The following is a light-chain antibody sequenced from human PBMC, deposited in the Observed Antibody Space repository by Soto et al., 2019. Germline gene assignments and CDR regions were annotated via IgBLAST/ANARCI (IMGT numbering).Light chain of an antibody. J-gene: IGKJ4*01. V-gene: IGKV3-20*01. CDR1: QSVSSSS. Sequence: EIVLTQSSGTLSLSPGERATLSCRASQSVSSSSLAWYQQKPGQAPRLLIYGASSRATGIPDRFSGSGSGTDFTLTISRLEPEDFAVYYCQQYGSSPLTLGGGTKVDIK. CDR3: QQYGSSPLT. CDR2: GAS.